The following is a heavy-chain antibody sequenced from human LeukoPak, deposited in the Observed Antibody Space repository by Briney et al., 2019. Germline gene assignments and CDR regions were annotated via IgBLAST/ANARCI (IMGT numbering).Heavy chain of an antibody. Sequence: GGSLRLSCAASGFTFSSYAMSWVRQAPGKGLEWVSAISGSGGSTYYADSVKGRFTISRDNSKNTLYLQMNSLRAEDTAVYYCVIGHPDGGWYPEYDYWGQGTLVTVSS. D-gene: IGHD6-19*01. CDR3: VIGHPDGGWYPEYDY. J-gene: IGHJ4*02. V-gene: IGHV3-23*01. CDR1: GFTFSSYA. CDR2: ISGSGGST.